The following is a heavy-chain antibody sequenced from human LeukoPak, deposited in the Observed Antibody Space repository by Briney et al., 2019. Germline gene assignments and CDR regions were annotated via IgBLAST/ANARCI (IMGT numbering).Heavy chain of an antibody. Sequence: PGGSLRLSCAASGFTFSSYAMSWVRQAPGKGLEWVSAISGSGGSTYYADSVKGRFTISRDNSKNTLYLQMNSLRAEDTAVYYCAKRPYYYGSGSYSQAYNWFDPWAREPWSPSPQ. CDR2: ISGSGGST. D-gene: IGHD3-10*01. CDR1: GFTFSSYA. J-gene: IGHJ5*02. CDR3: AKRPYYYGSGSYSQAYNWFDP. V-gene: IGHV3-23*01.